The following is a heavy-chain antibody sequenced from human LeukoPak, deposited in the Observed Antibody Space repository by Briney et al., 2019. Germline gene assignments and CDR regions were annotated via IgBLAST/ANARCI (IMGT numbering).Heavy chain of an antibody. Sequence: PGGSLRLSCAASGFTFSSYAMSWVRQAPGKGLEWVSAITNSGGTTYYADSVKGRFTISRDNSKNTLYLQMNSLRAEDTAVYYCAKGGGRAASYYGMDVWGQGTTVTVSS. D-gene: IGHD5-24*01. V-gene: IGHV3-23*01. J-gene: IGHJ6*02. CDR2: ITNSGGTT. CDR3: AKGGGRAASYYGMDV. CDR1: GFTFSSYA.